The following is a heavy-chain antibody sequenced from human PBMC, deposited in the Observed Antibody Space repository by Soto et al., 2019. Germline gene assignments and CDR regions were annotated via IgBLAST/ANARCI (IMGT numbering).Heavy chain of an antibody. D-gene: IGHD6-19*01. V-gene: IGHV3-23*01. CDR1: GFTFSSYA. CDR3: AKHWQLDY. CDR2: ISSSGGST. J-gene: IGHJ4*02. Sequence: EVQLLESGGGLVQPAGPLRLSCVASGFTFSSYAMSWVRQAPGKGLEWVSTISSSGGSTYYADSMKGRFTISRDNSKNTLYLQMNRLRAEDTAVYYCAKHWQLDYWGQGTLVTVSS.